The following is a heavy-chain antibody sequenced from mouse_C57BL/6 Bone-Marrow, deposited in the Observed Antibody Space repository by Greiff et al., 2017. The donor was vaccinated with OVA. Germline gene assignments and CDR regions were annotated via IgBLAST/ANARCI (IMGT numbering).Heavy chain of an antibody. J-gene: IGHJ3*01. V-gene: IGHV1-55*01. CDR2: IYPGSGST. CDR1: GYTFTSYW. Sequence: QVQLQQSGAELVKPGASVKMSCKASGYTFTSYWITWVKQRPGQGLEWIGDIYPGSGSTNYNEKFKSKATLTVDTSSSTAYMQLSSLTSEDSAVYYCARDPHYYGSSYAWFAYWGQGTLVTVSA. D-gene: IGHD1-1*01. CDR3: ARDPHYYGSSYAWFAY.